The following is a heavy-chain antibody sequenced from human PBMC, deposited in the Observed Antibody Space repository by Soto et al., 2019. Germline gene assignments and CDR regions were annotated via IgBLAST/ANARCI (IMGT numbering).Heavy chain of an antibody. CDR3: ARDCLSFGELLKVCGWYDP. CDR1: GASVSSNSAA. V-gene: IGHV6-1*01. D-gene: IGHD3-10*01. J-gene: IGHJ5*02. CDR2: TYYRSKWYN. Sequence: SHNLSLTCAISGASVSSNSAAWNWIRQSPSRGLEWLGRTYYRSKWYNDYAVSVKSRITINPDTSKNQFSLQLNSVTREDTAVYYCARDCLSFGELLKVCGWYDPWRQGTVVTVSS.